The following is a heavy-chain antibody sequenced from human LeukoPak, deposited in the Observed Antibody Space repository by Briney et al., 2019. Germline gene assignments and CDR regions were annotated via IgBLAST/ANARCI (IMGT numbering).Heavy chain of an antibody. CDR1: GSSISSTRSF. V-gene: IGHV4-39*01. CDR3: ARHGDDTYGYVPHY. D-gene: IGHD5-18*01. CDR2: IYYNGST. Sequence: SETLSLTCTVSGSSISSTRSFWAWIRQSPGTGLEWIGSIYYNGSTYYTPSLKSRVTISVDTSKNQFSLNLGSVTAADSGVYYCARHGDDTYGYVPHYWGQGTLVTVSS. J-gene: IGHJ4*02.